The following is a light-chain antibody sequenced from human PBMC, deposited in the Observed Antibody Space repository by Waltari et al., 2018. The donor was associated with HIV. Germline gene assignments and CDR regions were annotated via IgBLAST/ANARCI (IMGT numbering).Light chain of an antibody. Sequence: DFQMTQSPSSLSASLGDRVTITCQANQSIFNYLNWYQQKLGKAPKLLIYASSTLRSGVPSRFSAAGSGTAFALTITSLQVEDFATYHCQQTFRNPSSFGPGTKLDI. V-gene: IGKV1-39*01. CDR1: QSIFNY. CDR3: QQTFRNPSS. CDR2: ASS. J-gene: IGKJ2*03.